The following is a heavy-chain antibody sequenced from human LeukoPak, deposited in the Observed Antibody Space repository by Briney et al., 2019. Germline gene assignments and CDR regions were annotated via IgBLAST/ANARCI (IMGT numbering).Heavy chain of an antibody. J-gene: IGHJ4*02. Sequence: PGGSLRLSCAASGFAFSSYATSWVRQAPGKGLEWVSVISSSGGTTYYSDSVKGRFIISRDNSKNTLYPQMNSLRAEDTAVYYCAKAGIAVPATPEYCGQGTQVTVSS. V-gene: IGHV3-23*01. CDR1: GFAFSSYA. CDR3: AKAGIAVPATPEY. CDR2: ISSSGGTT. D-gene: IGHD6-19*01.